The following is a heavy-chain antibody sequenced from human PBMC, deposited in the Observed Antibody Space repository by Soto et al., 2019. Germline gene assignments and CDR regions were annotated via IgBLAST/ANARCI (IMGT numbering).Heavy chain of an antibody. V-gene: IGHV3-53*01. CDR2: IYSGGST. Sequence: GGSLRLSCAASGFTVSSNYMSWVRQAPGKGLEWVSVIYSGGSTYYADSVKGRFTISRDNSKNTLYLQMNSLRAEDTAVYYCARVSYRGSYLGAFDIWGQGTMVTV. CDR1: GFTVSSNY. CDR3: ARVSYRGSYLGAFDI. J-gene: IGHJ3*02. D-gene: IGHD1-26*01.